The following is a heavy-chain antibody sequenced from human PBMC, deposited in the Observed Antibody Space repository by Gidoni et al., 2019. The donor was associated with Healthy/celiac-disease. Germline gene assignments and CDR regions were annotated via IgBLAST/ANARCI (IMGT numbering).Heavy chain of an antibody. CDR3: ADGYDVVVTATDAFDI. CDR1: GFTFSSYW. D-gene: IGHD2-21*02. V-gene: IGHV3-74*01. CDR2: INSDGSST. J-gene: IGHJ3*02. Sequence: EVQLVESGGGLVQPGGSLRLSCAASGFTFSSYWMHWVRQAPGKGLVWVSRINSDGSSTSYADSVKGRFTISRDNAKNTLYLQMNSLRAEDTAVYYCADGYDVVVTATDAFDIWGQGTMVTVSS.